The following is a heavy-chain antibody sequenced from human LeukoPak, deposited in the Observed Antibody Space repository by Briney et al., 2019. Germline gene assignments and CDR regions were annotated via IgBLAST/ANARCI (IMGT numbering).Heavy chain of an antibody. CDR2: ISYDGSNK. V-gene: IGHV3-30*04. J-gene: IGHJ4*02. D-gene: IGHD6-19*01. Sequence: GGSLRLSCAASGFSFSRYSMSWVRQAPGKGLEWVAVISYDGSNKYYADSVKGRFTISRDNSKNTLYLQMNSLRAEDTAVYYCARARGWLIYYFDYWGQGTLVTVSS. CDR3: ARARGWLIYYFDY. CDR1: GFSFSRYS.